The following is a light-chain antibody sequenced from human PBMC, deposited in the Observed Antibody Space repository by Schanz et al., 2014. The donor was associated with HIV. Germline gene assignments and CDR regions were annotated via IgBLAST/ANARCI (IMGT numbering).Light chain of an antibody. J-gene: IGKJ2*01. CDR1: QGVTSN. CDR3: QQYGSSYT. CDR2: RAS. Sequence: EIVMTQSPATLSVSLGEGANLSCRASQGVTSNLAWYQQSPGQAPRLLIYRASTRAAGSPDRFSGSGSGTDFTLTISRLEPEDFEVYYCQQYGSSYTFGQGTKLEIK. V-gene: IGKV3-20*01.